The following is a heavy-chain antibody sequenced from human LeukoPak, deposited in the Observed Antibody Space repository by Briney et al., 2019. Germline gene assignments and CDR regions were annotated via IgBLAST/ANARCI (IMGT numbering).Heavy chain of an antibody. CDR2: MRYDGSNT. D-gene: IGHD3-22*01. CDR3: ARESYDSRDYYYMDV. J-gene: IGHJ6*03. V-gene: IGHV3-30*02. CDR1: GFTFSNYG. Sequence: GGSLRLSCAASGFTFSNYGMHWVRQAPGKGLEWLAFMRYDGSNTHYADSVKGRFTISRDNAKNSLYLQMNSLRAEDTAVYYCARESYDSRDYYYMDVWGKGTTVTISS.